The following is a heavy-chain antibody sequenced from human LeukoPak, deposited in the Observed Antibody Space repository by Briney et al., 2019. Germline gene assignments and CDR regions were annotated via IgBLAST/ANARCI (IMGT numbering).Heavy chain of an antibody. CDR3: ARNAYYSADY. J-gene: IGHJ4*01. V-gene: IGHV4-4*02. CDR1: GFTFSSYW. Sequence: PGGSLRLSCAASGFTFSSYWMSWVRQAPGKGLEWIGEIFHSGSTNYNPSLKSRVTISVDNSKNHFSLTVNSVTAADTAVYYCARNAYYSADYWGRGTLVTVSS. D-gene: IGHD4/OR15-4a*01. CDR2: IFHSGST.